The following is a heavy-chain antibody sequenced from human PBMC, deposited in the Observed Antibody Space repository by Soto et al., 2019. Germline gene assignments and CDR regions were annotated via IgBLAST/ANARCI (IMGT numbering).Heavy chain of an antibody. D-gene: IGHD2-2*01. Sequence: SGPTLVNPTQTLTLTCTFSGFSLSTSGMCVSWIRQPPGKALEWLARIDWDDDKYYSTSLKTRLTISKDTSKNQVVLTMTNMDPVDTATYYCARIPLSPHCSSTSCYYYYYGMDVWGQGTTVTVSS. CDR2: IDWDDDK. J-gene: IGHJ6*02. CDR3: ARIPLSPHCSSTSCYYYYYGMDV. CDR1: GFSLSTSGMC. V-gene: IGHV2-70*11.